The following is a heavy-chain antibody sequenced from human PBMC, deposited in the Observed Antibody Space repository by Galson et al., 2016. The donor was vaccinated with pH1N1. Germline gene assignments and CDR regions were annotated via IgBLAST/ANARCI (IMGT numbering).Heavy chain of an antibody. D-gene: IGHD3-22*01. Sequence: SVKVSCKASGGTFGSFGINWVRQAPGQGLEWMGGIIPIFNTAKYARNFQGRVTITADESTSTAYMELNSLRSEDTALYYCAREDYYDVDLSDWYFDLWGRGTLVTVSS. CDR3: AREDYYDVDLSDWYFDL. CDR1: GGTFGSFG. CDR2: IIPIFNTA. J-gene: IGHJ2*01. V-gene: IGHV1-69*13.